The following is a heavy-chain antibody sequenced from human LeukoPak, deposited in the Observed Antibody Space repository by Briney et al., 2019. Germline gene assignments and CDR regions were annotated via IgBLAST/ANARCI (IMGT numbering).Heavy chain of an antibody. CDR3: ARVTPGLHSNLNWFDP. CDR2: INHSGST. J-gene: IGHJ5*02. D-gene: IGHD4-11*01. CDR1: GGSFSGYY. V-gene: IGHV4-34*01. Sequence: PSETLSLTCAVYGGSFSGYYWSWIRQPPGKGLEWIGEINHSGSTNYNPSLKSRVTISVDTSKNQFSLKLSSVTAADTAVYYCARVTPGLHSNLNWFDPWGQGTLVTVSS.